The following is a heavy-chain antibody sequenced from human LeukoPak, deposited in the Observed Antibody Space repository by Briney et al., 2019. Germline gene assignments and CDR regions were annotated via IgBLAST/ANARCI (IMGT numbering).Heavy chain of an antibody. CDR3: ARDPGYSRPSSYGYFDH. CDR1: GFTFSAYS. V-gene: IGHV3-48*02. Sequence: GGSLRLSCATSGFTFSAYSMIWGRQTPGKGLECLSYITSSSDSIHYADSVRGRFTVSRDNAKNSLYLQMNSLRDEDTAVYYCARDPGYSRPSSYGYFDHWGQGTLATVSS. J-gene: IGHJ4*02. CDR2: ITSSSDSI. D-gene: IGHD1-26*01.